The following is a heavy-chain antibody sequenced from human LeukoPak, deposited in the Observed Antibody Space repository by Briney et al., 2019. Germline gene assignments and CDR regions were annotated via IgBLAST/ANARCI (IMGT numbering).Heavy chain of an antibody. CDR1: GTSISSYY. CDR2: IYYSGST. J-gene: IGHJ5*02. Sequence: SETLSLTCTVSGTSISSYYWSWLRQPPGKGLEWIGYIYYSGSTNYNPSLKSRVTISVDTSKNQFSLKLSSVSAADTAVYYCARGYSYWFDPWGQGTLVTVSS. D-gene: IGHD3-10*01. CDR3: ARGYSYWFDP. V-gene: IGHV4-59*01.